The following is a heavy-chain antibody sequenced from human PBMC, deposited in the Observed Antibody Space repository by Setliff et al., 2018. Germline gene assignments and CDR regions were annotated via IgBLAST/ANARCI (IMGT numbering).Heavy chain of an antibody. CDR1: GGSFSDYY. D-gene: IGHD3-3*01. V-gene: IGHV4-34*01. J-gene: IGHJ4*02. CDR3: RFWSSYYKNDY. Sequence: SETLSLTCTVYGGSFSDYYWGWIRQSPGKRPEWIAEINQSGNTNYNPSLNSRVSVSVDTPTNQFSLKVFSVTAADTAVYYCRFWSSYYKNDYWAQGALVTVSS. CDR2: INQSGNT.